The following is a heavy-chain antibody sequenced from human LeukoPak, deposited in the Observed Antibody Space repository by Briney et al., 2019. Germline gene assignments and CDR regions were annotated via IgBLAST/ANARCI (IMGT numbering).Heavy chain of an antibody. Sequence: SVKISCKASGGTFSSYAISWVRQAPGQGLEWMGGIIPIFGTANYAQKFQGRVTITADKSTSTAYMELSSLRSEDTAVYYCARSRAWDLPYFDYWGQGTLVTVSS. CDR2: IIPIFGTA. V-gene: IGHV1-69*06. CDR3: ARSRAWDLPYFDY. CDR1: GGTFSSYA. J-gene: IGHJ4*02. D-gene: IGHD1-26*01.